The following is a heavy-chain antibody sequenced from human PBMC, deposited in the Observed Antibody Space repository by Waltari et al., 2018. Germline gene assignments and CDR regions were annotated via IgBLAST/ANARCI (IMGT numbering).Heavy chain of an antibody. Sequence: QVQLVQSGEEVLRPGASVKVSCQASGYTFINYEINWVRQAAGQGLEWMGWGNPNSGATAYAQKFQGRITMTWDTSISTAYMEMSQLRSDDTAVLYCARGRDVFANFDYNWFDPWGQGTLVTVSS. CDR3: ARGRDVFANFDYNWFDP. CDR1: GYTFINYE. D-gene: IGHD2-21*01. V-gene: IGHV1-8*02. CDR2: GNPNSGAT. J-gene: IGHJ5*02.